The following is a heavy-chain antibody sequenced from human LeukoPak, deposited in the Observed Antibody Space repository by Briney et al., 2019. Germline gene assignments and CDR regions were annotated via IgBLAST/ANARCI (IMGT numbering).Heavy chain of an antibody. CDR1: GFTFSSYW. J-gene: IGHJ4*02. CDR2: TKYDGSEK. Sequence: GGSLRLSCAASGFTFSSYWMTWVRQAPGKGLEWVANTKYDGSEKDYMDSVKGRFTISRDNAKNSLYMQMNSLRAEDTAVYYCARDIAAAGLFLDYWGQGTLVTVSS. CDR3: ARDIAAAGLFLDY. V-gene: IGHV3-7*01. D-gene: IGHD6-13*01.